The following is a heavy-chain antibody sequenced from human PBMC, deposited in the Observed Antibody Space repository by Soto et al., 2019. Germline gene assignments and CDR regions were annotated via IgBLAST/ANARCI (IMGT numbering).Heavy chain of an antibody. CDR2: IYYSWST. V-gene: IGHV4-39*01. Sequence: PSETLSLNCTVSGGSLSSSSYYLGWIRHPPGKVLEWIGSIYYSWSTYYNPSLKSRVTISVETSKNQLSLKLSSVTAAGTAVYYCARHGKEPYCSRTGCLTPGGQGTLVTVSS. CDR3: ARHGKEPYCSRTGCLTP. CDR1: GGSLSSSSYY. D-gene: IGHD2-2*01. J-gene: IGHJ4*02.